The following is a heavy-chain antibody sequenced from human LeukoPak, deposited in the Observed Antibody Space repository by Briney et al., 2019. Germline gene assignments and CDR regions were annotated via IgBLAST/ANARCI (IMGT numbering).Heavy chain of an antibody. V-gene: IGHV3-23*01. J-gene: IGHJ4*02. CDR2: ISGSGGST. CDR1: GFTFSSYA. D-gene: IGHD3-22*01. Sequence: GGSLRLSCAASGFTFSSYAMSWVRQAPGKGLEWVSAISGSGGSTYYADSVKGRFTLSRDNSKNTVYLQMNSLRAEDTAVYYCAKGGSAYSLTSPFDYWGQGTLVTVSS. CDR3: AKGGSAYSLTSPFDY.